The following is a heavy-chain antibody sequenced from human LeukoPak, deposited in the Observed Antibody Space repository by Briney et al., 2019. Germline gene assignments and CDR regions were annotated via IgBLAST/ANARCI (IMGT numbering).Heavy chain of an antibody. CDR2: ISGSGGST. V-gene: IGHV3-23*01. D-gene: IGHD6-19*01. CDR3: ARAIGGRYADEYYFDY. Sequence: PGGSLRLSCAASGFTFSSYAMSWVREAPGKGLEGVSAISGSGGSTFYGDSEEGRFTNSRDNSKNTLYLQMNSLRAEDTAVYYCARAIGGRYADEYYFDYWGQGTLVTVSS. J-gene: IGHJ4*02. CDR1: GFTFSSYA.